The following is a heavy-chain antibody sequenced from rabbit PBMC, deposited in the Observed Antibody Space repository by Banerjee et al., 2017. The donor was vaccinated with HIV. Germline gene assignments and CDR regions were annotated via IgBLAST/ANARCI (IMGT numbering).Heavy chain of an antibody. CDR3: ARGLAFDL. V-gene: IGHV1S40*01. J-gene: IGHJ4*01. CDR1: GFSFSSSYW. Sequence: QSLEESGGGLVKPGASLTLTCTASGFSFSSSYWICWVRQAPGKGLEWIACIVAGDGSTYYASWAKGRFTISKTSSTTVTLQMTSLTVADTATYFCARGLAFDLWGQGTLVTVS. CDR2: IVAGDGST.